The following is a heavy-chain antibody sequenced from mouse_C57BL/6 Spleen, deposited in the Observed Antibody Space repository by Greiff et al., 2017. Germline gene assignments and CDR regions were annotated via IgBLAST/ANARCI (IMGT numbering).Heavy chain of an antibody. CDR1: GFTFSSYG. V-gene: IGHV5-6*02. Sequence: DVKLQESGGDLVKPGGSLKLSCAASGFTFSSYGMSWVRQTPDKRLEWVATISSGGSYTYYPDSVKGRFTISRDNAKNTLYLQMSSLKSEDTAMYYCARHGTKVVAGYYFDYWGQGTTLTVSS. CDR2: ISSGGSYT. D-gene: IGHD1-1*01. CDR3: ARHGTKVVAGYYFDY. J-gene: IGHJ2*01.